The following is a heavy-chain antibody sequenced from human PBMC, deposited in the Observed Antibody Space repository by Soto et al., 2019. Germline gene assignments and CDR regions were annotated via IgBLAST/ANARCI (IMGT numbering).Heavy chain of an antibody. V-gene: IGHV3-7*03. D-gene: IGHD6-6*01. CDR1: GITFRSRA. J-gene: IGHJ6*02. CDR2: IKQDGSEK. CDR3: ARNARHYYYGMDV. Sequence: GGSLRLSCVASGITFRSRAMSWVRQAPGKGLEWVANIKQDGSEKYYVDSVKGRFTISRDNAKNSLYLQMNSLRAEDTAVYYCARNARHYYYGMDVWGQGTTVTVSS.